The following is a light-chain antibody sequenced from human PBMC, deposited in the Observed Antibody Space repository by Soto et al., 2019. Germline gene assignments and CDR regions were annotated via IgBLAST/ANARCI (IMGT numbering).Light chain of an antibody. CDR2: AAS. J-gene: IGKJ1*01. CDR3: QQGYSNPWT. V-gene: IGKV1-39*01. Sequence: DIQMTQSPSSLSASVGDRVTITCRASQSVNTYLHWYQQKAGQAPKLLIYAASNLQSGVPSRFSGCGSGTDFTLTVESLQPEDFATYYCQQGYSNPWTFGQGTKVDIK. CDR1: QSVNTY.